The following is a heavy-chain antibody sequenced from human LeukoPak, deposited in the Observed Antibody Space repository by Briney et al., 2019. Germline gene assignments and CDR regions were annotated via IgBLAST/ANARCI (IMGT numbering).Heavy chain of an antibody. Sequence: SETLSLTCTVSGGSISSSTYYWAWIRQPPGKGLEWIGNIYYSGSTYYNPSLKSRVTISVDTSKKQFSLNLSSVTAADTAVYYCARDREVGATSLYYFDYWGQGTLVTVSS. V-gene: IGHV4-39*07. CDR1: GGSISSSTYY. CDR3: ARDREVGATSLYYFDY. J-gene: IGHJ4*02. CDR2: IYYSGST. D-gene: IGHD1-26*01.